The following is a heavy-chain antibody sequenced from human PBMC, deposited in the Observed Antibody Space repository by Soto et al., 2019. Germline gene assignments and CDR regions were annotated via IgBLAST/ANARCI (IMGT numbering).Heavy chain of an antibody. J-gene: IGHJ4*02. CDR2: VFYTGFT. CDR3: ATSQKGYNWNYFDH. Sequence: KPSETLSLTCAVSGGSISGSYYYWAWLRQSPGKGPEWIGSVFYTGFTSYNPSLESRVSVSVDTSKSQFSLKLSAVTAADTAVYYCATSQKGYNWNYFDHWGQGAQVTVSS. V-gene: IGHV4-39*01. D-gene: IGHD1-20*01. CDR1: GGSISGSYYY.